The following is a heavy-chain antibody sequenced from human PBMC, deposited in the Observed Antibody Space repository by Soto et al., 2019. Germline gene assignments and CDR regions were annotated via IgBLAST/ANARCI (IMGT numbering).Heavy chain of an antibody. D-gene: IGHD2-15*01. Sequence: PVGSLRLSCAASGFTFSSYSMNWVRQAPGKGLEWVSYYADSVKRRLLISRDDAKNPLYLQMNRLRAEDTAVYYCAREARCYTSAVTYWYFDLWGRGTLVTVPS. CDR3: AREARCYTSAVTYWYFDL. J-gene: IGHJ2*01. CDR1: GFTFSSYS. V-gene: IGHV3-21*01.